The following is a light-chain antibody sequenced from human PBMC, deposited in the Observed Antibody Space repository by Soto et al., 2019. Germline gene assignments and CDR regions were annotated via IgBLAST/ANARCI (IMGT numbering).Light chain of an antibody. Sequence: QSALTQPASVYGSPGQSITISCNGTSSDVGRYNYVSWYQQHPGKAPKLMIYDVNNRPSGVSNRFSGSKSGNTASLTISGLHAEDEADYYCSSYTSSSTRVVFGGGTKLTVL. CDR3: SSYTSSSTRVV. J-gene: IGLJ2*01. CDR2: DVN. V-gene: IGLV2-14*01. CDR1: SSDVGRYNY.